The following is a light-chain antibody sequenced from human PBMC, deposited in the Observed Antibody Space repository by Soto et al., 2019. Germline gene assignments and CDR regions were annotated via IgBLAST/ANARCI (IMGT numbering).Light chain of an antibody. CDR1: KLGDKY. J-gene: IGLJ2*01. V-gene: IGLV3-1*01. CDR3: QAWDSSTVV. CDR2: QDS. Sequence: SYELTQPPSVSVSPGQTASITCSGDKLGDKYACWYQQKPDQSPVLLIYQDSKRPSGIPERFSGSNSGNTATLTISGTQAMDEADYYCQAWDSSTVVFGGGTKLTVL.